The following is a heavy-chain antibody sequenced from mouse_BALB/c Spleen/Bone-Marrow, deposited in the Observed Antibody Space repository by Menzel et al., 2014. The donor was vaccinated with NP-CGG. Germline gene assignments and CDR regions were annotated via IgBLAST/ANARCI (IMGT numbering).Heavy chain of an antibody. CDR3: ARDAMDY. V-gene: IGHV1S137*01. CDR1: GYTLTDYA. J-gene: IGHJ4*01. CDR2: ISTYYGDA. Sequence: VQLVESGAELVRPGVSVKISCKGSGYTLTDYAMHWVKQSHAKGLEWIGVISTYYGDASYNQKFKGKATMTVDKSSSTAYMELARLTSEDSAIYYCARDAMDYWGQGTSVTVSS.